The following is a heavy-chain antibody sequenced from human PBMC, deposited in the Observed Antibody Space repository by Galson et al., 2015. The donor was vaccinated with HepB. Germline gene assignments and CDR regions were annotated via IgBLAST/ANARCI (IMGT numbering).Heavy chain of an antibody. Sequence: SLRLSCAASGFTFSSHGMSWVRQAPGRGLEWVSGFSGPSASTYYKESVEGRFTISRDNSNNTLYLQMNSLRADDTAVYYCAKDLWGSTWYRGFDIWGQGTMVTVSS. V-gene: IGHV3-23*01. D-gene: IGHD6-13*01. CDR2: FSGPSAST. CDR3: AKDLWGSTWYRGFDI. J-gene: IGHJ3*02. CDR1: GFTFSSHG.